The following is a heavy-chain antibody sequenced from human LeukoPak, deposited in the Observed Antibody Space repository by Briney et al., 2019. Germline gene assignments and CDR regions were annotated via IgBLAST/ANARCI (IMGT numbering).Heavy chain of an antibody. V-gene: IGHV4-38-2*01. D-gene: IGHD1-26*01. CDR1: GFSISSGYY. CDR2: IYHSGNA. J-gene: IGHJ3*02. Sequence: SETLSLTCGVSGFSISSGYYWGWIRQPPVKGLEWIGRIYHSGNAYYTPSLKSRVTISVDTSKNQFSLRLSSVTAADTAVYYCERQRLLSGRFQLGGFEIWGQGTIITVSP. CDR3: ERQRLLSGRFQLGGFEI.